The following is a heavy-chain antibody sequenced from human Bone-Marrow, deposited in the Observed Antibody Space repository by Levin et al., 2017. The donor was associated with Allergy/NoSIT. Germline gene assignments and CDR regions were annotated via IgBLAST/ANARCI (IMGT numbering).Heavy chain of an antibody. CDR2: INPDTGAT. V-gene: IGHV1-2*02. J-gene: IGHJ4*02. Sequence: PRASVKVSCKASGYTFTGYSIHWVRQAPGQGLEWVGWINPDTGATDSGQSFQGRVTLTRDTSISTVFMDLNRLTSDDTAVYYCVREGAYWGLGTLVSVSS. CDR3: VREGAY. CDR1: GYTFTGYS.